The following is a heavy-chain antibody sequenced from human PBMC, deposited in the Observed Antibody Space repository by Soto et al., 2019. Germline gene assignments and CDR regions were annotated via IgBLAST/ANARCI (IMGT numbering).Heavy chain of an antibody. D-gene: IGHD2-15*01. Sequence: SETLSLTCTVSGGSISSYYWSWIRQPPGKGLEWIGYIYYSGSTNYNPSLKSRVTISVDTSKNQFSLKLSSVTAADTAIYFCERFGGASLLFNWFDSWGQGTLVTSPQ. CDR1: GGSISSYY. CDR3: ERFGGASLLFNWFDS. CDR2: IYYSGST. V-gene: IGHV4-59*08. J-gene: IGHJ5*01.